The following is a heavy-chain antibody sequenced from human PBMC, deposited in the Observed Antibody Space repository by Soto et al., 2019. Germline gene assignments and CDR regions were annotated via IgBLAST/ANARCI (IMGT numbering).Heavy chain of an antibody. CDR1: GYTFTGYY. CDR3: ARELRFLEWLQGGWFDP. D-gene: IGHD3-3*01. CDR2: INPNSGGT. J-gene: IGHJ5*02. Sequence: ASVKVSCKASGYTFTGYYMHWVRQAPGQGLEWMGWINPNSGGTNYAQKFQGWVTMTRDTSISTAYMELSRLRSDDTAVYYCARELRFLEWLQGGWFDPWGQGTLVNVS. V-gene: IGHV1-2*04.